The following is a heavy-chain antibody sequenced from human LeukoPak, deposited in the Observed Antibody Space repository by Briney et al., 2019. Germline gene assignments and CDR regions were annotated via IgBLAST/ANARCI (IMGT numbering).Heavy chain of an antibody. CDR1: GYTFTGYY. CDR2: INPNSGGT. V-gene: IGHV1-2*02. Sequence: ASVKVSCKASGYTFTGYYIHRVRQAPGQGLEWMGWINPNSGGTNYAQKFQGRVTMTRDTSISTAYMELSRLTSDDTAVYYCARDAIVRDYSNSDYWGQGTLVTVSS. CDR3: ARDAIVRDYSNSDY. D-gene: IGHD4-11*01. J-gene: IGHJ4*02.